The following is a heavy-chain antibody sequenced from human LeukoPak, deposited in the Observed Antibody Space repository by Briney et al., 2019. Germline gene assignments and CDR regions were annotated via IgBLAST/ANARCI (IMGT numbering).Heavy chain of an antibody. V-gene: IGHV3-53*01. Sequence: GGSLRLSCAASGFTVSSNYMSWVRQAPGKGLEWVSVIYSGGSTYYADSVKGRFTISRDNAKNSLYLQMNSLRAEDTAVYYCARSYYYDSSGYWNWGQGTLVTVSS. CDR2: IYSGGST. J-gene: IGHJ1*01. D-gene: IGHD3-22*01. CDR1: GFTVSSNY. CDR3: ARSYYYDSSGYWN.